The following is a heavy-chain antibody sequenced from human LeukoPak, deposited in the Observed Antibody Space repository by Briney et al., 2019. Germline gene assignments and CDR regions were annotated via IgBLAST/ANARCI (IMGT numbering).Heavy chain of an antibody. D-gene: IGHD6-19*01. CDR3: ARGSGWFYY. CDR1: GSSISSYY. Sequence: SETLSLTCTVSGSSISSYYWSWIRQPPGKGLEWIGYIYYSGSTNYNPSLKSRVTISGDTSKKQISLKLSSVTAADTAVYYCARGSGWFYYWGHGTLVTVSS. V-gene: IGHV4-59*01. J-gene: IGHJ4*01. CDR2: IYYSGST.